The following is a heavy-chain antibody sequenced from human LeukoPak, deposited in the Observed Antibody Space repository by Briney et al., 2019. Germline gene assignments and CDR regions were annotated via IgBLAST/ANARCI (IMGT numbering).Heavy chain of an antibody. D-gene: IGHD2-8*02. Sequence: GGSLRLSCTASGFTFGDYGLSWVRQAPGKGPEWVGFVRSKLYGGTTEYAASVKGRFTVSRDDSNNIAYLQMNSLTTEDTAVYYCSRGLTSVGKKYWFDYWGQGTLVTVSS. CDR2: VRSKLYGGTT. J-gene: IGHJ4*02. CDR1: GFTFGDYG. CDR3: SRGLTSVGKKYWFDY. V-gene: IGHV3-49*04.